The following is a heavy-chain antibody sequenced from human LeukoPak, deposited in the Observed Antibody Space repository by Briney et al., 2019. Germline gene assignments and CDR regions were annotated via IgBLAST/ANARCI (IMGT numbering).Heavy chain of an antibody. V-gene: IGHV4-59*01. CDR3: ARDRPSGDYDGQPPQNSIDP. CDR1: GGSISSYY. J-gene: IGHJ5*02. CDR2: IYCSGST. Sequence: SETLSLTCTVAGGSISSYYWSWVRQPPGKGLEWIGYIYCSGSTNYNPSLKSRVTISVDTSKNQFCLKLSSVTAADTAVYYCARDRPSGDYDGQPPQNSIDPWGQGTLVTVSS. D-gene: IGHD4-23*01.